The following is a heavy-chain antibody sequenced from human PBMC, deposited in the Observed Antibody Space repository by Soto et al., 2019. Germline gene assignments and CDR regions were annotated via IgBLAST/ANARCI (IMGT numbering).Heavy chain of an antibody. D-gene: IGHD5-18*01. CDR3: ARGNRWAAMKPAAPELAELLDY. CDR1: GYTFTGYY. Sequence: ASVKVSCKASGYTFTGYYMHWVRQAPGQGLEWMGWINPNSGGTNYAQKFQGWVTMTRDTSISTAYMELSRLRSDDTAVYYCARGNRWAAMKPAAPELAELLDYWGQGTLVTVSS. V-gene: IGHV1-2*04. J-gene: IGHJ4*02. CDR2: INPNSGGT.